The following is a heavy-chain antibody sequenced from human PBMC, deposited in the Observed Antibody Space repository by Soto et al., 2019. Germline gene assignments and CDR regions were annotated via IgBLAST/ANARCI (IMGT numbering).Heavy chain of an antibody. CDR1: GFTFSSYA. V-gene: IGHV3-23*01. J-gene: IGHJ4*02. CDR2: ISGSGGST. CDR3: AKDREDYYDSSGYFGASDY. D-gene: IGHD3-22*01. Sequence: GGSLRLSCAASGFTFSSYAMSWVRQAPGKGLEWVSAISGSGGSTYYADSVKGRFTISRDNSKNTLYLQMNSLRAEDTAVYYCAKDREDYYDSSGYFGASDYWGQGTLVTVSS.